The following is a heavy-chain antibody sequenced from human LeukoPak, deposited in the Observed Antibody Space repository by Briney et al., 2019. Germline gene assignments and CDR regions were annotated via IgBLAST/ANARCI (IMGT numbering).Heavy chain of an antibody. CDR3: ARDGDSGYDYKLDY. J-gene: IGHJ4*02. CDR2: IKPNSGGT. Sequence: ASVKVSCNAYGYTFTGYYMHWVRQAPGQGLEWMGWIKPNSGGTNYAQKFQGRVTMNRDTSISTAYMELSRLRSDDTAVYYCARDGDSGYDYKLDYWGQGTLVTVSS. D-gene: IGHD5-12*01. CDR1: GYTFTGYY. V-gene: IGHV1-2*02.